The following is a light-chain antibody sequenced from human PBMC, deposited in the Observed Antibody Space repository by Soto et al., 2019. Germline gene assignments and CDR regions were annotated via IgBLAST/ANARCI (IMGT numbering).Light chain of an antibody. Sequence: QSALTQPASVSGSPGQSITISCTGTSSHIGAYNLVSWYQQHPGKVPKLLIYDVTYRPSGVSNRFSGFKSGTTASLTISGLQAEDEAYYYCSSYTSSITLVFGGGTKVTVL. V-gene: IGLV2-14*03. CDR1: SSHIGAYNL. CDR2: DVT. J-gene: IGLJ3*02. CDR3: SSYTSSITLV.